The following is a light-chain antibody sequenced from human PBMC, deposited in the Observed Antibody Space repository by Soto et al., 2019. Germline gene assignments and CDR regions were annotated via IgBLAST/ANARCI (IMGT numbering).Light chain of an antibody. Sequence: DIQMTQSPSSVSASIGDRVTITCRASQGISSWLAWYQQKPGKAHKLLIYGGSSLQSGVPSRFSGRGSGTDFTLTISSLQSEDFATYFCQQANSLPYTFGQGPKLDI. CDR1: QGISSW. CDR2: GGS. J-gene: IGKJ2*01. CDR3: QQANSLPYT. V-gene: IGKV1-12*01.